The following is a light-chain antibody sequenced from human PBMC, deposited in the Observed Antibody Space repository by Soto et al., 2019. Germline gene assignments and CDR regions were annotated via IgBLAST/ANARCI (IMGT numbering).Light chain of an antibody. J-gene: IGKJ2*01. CDR2: GAS. Sequence: EMVMTQSPATLSVSPGERVTLSCRASQPVGRNFAWYRQRPGQSPTLLIYGASTRATDIPPRISGSGSGTNCTLTISSLQSEDVAVYYCQQYINWPYTFGQGTKLEI. CDR3: QQYINWPYT. CDR1: QPVGRN. V-gene: IGKV3-15*01.